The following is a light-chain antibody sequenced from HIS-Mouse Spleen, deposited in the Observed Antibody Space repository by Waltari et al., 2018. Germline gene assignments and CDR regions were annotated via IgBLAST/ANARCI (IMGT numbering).Light chain of an antibody. CDR3: YSTDSSGNHRV. Sequence: SYELTQPPSVSVSPGQTARITCSGDALPKKYAYWYQQKSGQAPVLVIYEDRQRPPGIPERFSGSSSGTMATLTISGAQVEDEADYYCYSTDSSGNHRVFGGGTKLTVL. J-gene: IGLJ2*01. CDR2: EDR. V-gene: IGLV3-10*01. CDR1: ALPKKY.